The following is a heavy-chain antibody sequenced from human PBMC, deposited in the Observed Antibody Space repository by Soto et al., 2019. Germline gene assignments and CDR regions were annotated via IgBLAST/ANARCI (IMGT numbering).Heavy chain of an antibody. CDR1: GGSISSSSYY. V-gene: IGHV4-39*01. CDR3: ATTMTYLGEFDY. Sequence: SETLSLTCTVSGGSISSSSYYWGWIRQPPGRGLEWIGSIYYSGSTYYNPSLKSRVTISVDTSKNQFSLKLSSVTAADTAVYYCATTMTYLGEFDYWGQGTLVT. CDR2: IYYSGST. D-gene: IGHD3-16*01. J-gene: IGHJ4*02.